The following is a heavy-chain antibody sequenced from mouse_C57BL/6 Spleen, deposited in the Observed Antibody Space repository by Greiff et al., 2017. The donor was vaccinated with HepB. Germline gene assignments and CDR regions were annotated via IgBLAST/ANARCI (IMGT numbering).Heavy chain of an antibody. V-gene: IGHV1-82*01. J-gene: IGHJ2*01. Sequence: VQLQQSGPELVKPGASVKISCKASGYAFSSSWMNWVKQRPGKGLEWIGRIYPGDGDTNYNGKFKGKATLTADKSSSTAYMQLSSLTSEDSAVYFCARFYGYDEGYFDYWGQGTTLTVSS. CDR1: GYAFSSSW. CDR3: ARFYGYDEGYFDY. D-gene: IGHD2-2*01. CDR2: IYPGDGDT.